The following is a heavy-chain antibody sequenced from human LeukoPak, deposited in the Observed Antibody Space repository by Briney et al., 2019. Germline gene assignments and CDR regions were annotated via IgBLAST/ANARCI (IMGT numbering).Heavy chain of an antibody. CDR3: ARGTGGYLNDY. D-gene: IGHD6-25*01. CDR2: INSDGSST. J-gene: IGHJ4*02. CDR1: GFTFSSYA. Sequence: PGGSLRLSCAASGFTFSSYAMSWVRQAPGKGLVWVSRINSDGSSTSYADSVKGRFTISRDNAKNTLYLQMNSLRAEDTAVYYCARGTGGYLNDYWGQGTLVTVSS. V-gene: IGHV3-74*01.